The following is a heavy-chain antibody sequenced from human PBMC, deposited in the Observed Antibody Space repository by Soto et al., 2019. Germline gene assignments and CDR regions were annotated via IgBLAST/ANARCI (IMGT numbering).Heavy chain of an antibody. J-gene: IGHJ4*02. CDR3: AKDQVDRGLIIAQTFDY. D-gene: IGHD3-10*01. CDR2: ISGSGGST. CDR1: GFTLSSYA. V-gene: IGHV3-23*01. Sequence: AGGALRLSRAASGFTLSSYAMNWVRPAPGKGLEWVSGISGSGGSTYYADSVKGRFTISRDNSKNTLYVQMNSLRAEDTAVYYCAKDQVDRGLIIAQTFDYWGQGTLVTVSS.